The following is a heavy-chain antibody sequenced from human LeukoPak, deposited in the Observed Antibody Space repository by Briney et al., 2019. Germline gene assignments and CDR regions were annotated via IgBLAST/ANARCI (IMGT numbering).Heavy chain of an antibody. CDR1: GGSISSYY. CDR3: ARYHGYCSSTSCSTNWFDP. CDR2: IYTSGST. V-gene: IGHV4-4*07. Sequence: SETLSLTCTVSGGSISSYYWIWIRQPAGKGLEWIGRIYTSGSTNYNPSLKSRVTMSVDTSKNQFSLKLSSVTAADTAVYYCARYHGYCSSTSCSTNWFDPWGQGTLVTVSS. D-gene: IGHD2-2*01. J-gene: IGHJ5*02.